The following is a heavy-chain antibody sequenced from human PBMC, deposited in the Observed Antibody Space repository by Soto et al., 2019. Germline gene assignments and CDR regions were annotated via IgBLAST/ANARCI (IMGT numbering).Heavy chain of an antibody. CDR3: ARYCSGGSCYSLDAFHI. CDR1: GYTFTGYY. V-gene: IGHV1-2*02. J-gene: IGHJ3*02. D-gene: IGHD2-15*01. Sequence: ASVKVSCKASGYTFTGYYMHWVRQAPGQGLEWMGWINPNSGGTNYAQKFQGRVTMTRDTSISTAYMELSRLRSDDTAVYYCARYCSGGSCYSLDAFHIWGQGTMVPVSS. CDR2: INPNSGGT.